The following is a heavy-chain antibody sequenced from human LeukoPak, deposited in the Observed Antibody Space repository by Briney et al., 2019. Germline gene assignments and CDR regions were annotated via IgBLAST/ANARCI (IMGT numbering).Heavy chain of an antibody. J-gene: IGHJ4*02. D-gene: IGHD3-10*01. V-gene: IGHV1-18*01. Sequence: ASVTVSCKVSGYTFTRYGISWVRQAPGQGLEWMGWISGYNGKTNYAQKLQGRVTMTTDTSTSTAYMELRSMRSDDTAVYYCARDGRSGSYDFDYWGQGTLVTVSS. CDR2: ISGYNGKT. CDR1: GYTFTRYG. CDR3: ARDGRSGSYDFDY.